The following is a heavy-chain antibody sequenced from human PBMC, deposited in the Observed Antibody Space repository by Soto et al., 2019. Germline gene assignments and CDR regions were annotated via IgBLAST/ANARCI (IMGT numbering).Heavy chain of an antibody. CDR1: GDSVSSNSAA. Sequence: SQTLSLTCAISGDSVSSNSAAWNWIRQSPSRGLEWLGRTYYRSKWYNDYAVSVKSRITINPDTSKNQFSPQLNSVTPEDTAVYYCARDPPPHIDGITSWFDPRGQGNQVTVSS. CDR3: ARDPPPHIDGITSWFDP. D-gene: IGHD3-16*01. V-gene: IGHV6-1*01. CDR2: TYYRSKWYN. J-gene: IGHJ5*02.